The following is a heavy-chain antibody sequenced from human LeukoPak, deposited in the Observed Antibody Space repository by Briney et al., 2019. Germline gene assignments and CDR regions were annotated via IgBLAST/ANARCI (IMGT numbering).Heavy chain of an antibody. CDR1: GYTFTSYD. CDR3: ARGAAYCSSTSCPNNNWFDP. D-gene: IGHD2-2*01. J-gene: IGHJ5*02. Sequence: ASVKVSCKASGYTFTSYDINWVRQATGQGLEWMGWMNPNSGNTGYAQKFQGRVTMTRNTSISTAYMELSSLRSEDTAVYYCARGAAYCSSTSCPNNNWFDPWGQGTLVTVSS. V-gene: IGHV1-8*01. CDR2: MNPNSGNT.